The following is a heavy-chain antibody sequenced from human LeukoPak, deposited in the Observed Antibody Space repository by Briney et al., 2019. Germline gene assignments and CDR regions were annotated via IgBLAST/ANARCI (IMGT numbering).Heavy chain of an antibody. CDR1: GFTFSSYA. J-gene: IGHJ4*02. CDR3: AKSDWFDLIIYFDY. CDR2: ISGSGGST. Sequence: GGSLRLSCAASGFTFSSYAMSWVRQAPGKGLEWVSAISGSGGSTYYADSVKGRFTISRDKSKNTLYLQMNSLRAEDTAVYYCAKSDWFDLIIYFDYWGPGALVTVSS. V-gene: IGHV3-23*01. D-gene: IGHD3-9*01.